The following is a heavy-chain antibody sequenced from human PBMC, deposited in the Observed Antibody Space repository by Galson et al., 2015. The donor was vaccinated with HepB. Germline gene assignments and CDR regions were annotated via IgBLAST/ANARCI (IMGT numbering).Heavy chain of an antibody. D-gene: IGHD3-10*01. V-gene: IGHV1-18*01. J-gene: IGHJ4*02. CDR3: ARERLRIVLLAAYSRIDF. CDR1: GYTFTSYG. CDR2: ISYYGSNK. Sequence: SVKVSCKASGYTFTSYGMNWVRQAPGQGLEWVGFISYYGSNKYYAEKVQGRFTITRDNSTSTLYMQLNSLRSEDTAVYYCARERLRIVLLAAYSRIDFWGQGTPVTVSS.